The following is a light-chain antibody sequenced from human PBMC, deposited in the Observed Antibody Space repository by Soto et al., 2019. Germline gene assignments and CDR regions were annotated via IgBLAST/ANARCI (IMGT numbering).Light chain of an antibody. CDR2: EDN. CDR3: QSYDSTNVI. CDR1: SGSIVSNY. J-gene: IGLJ2*01. Sequence: NFMLTQPHSVSESPGKTVTISCTRSSGSIVSNYVQWYQQRPGRSPTTVIYEDNERPSGVPDRFSGSIDSSSNSASLTISGLKTEDEADYYCQSYDSTNVIFGGGTKLTVL. V-gene: IGLV6-57*01.